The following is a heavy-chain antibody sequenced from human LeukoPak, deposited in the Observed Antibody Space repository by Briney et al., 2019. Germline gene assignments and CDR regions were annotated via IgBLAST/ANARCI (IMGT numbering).Heavy chain of an antibody. CDR3: ARAWGGPSCSGGNCYSGLDY. Sequence: PGGSLRLSCAASGFTFSTYTMNWVRQALGKGLEWVSSVSSSSSYIHYADSVKGRFTISRDNAKNSLYLQMNSLRAEDTAVYYCARAWGGPSCSGGNCYSGLDYWGQGTLVAVSS. D-gene: IGHD2-15*01. J-gene: IGHJ4*02. CDR2: VSSSSSYI. CDR1: GFTFSTYT. V-gene: IGHV3-21*01.